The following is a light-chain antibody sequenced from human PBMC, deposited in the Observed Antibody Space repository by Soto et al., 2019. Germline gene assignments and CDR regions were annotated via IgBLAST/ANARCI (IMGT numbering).Light chain of an antibody. J-gene: IGLJ1*01. CDR3: SSYVGSNNYV. V-gene: IGLV2-18*02. CDR2: EVS. CDR1: STDFVGYNR. Sequence: QSVLTQPPSVSGSPGQSVTISCTGTSTDFVGYNRVSWYQQPPGTAPKLMIYEVSKRPSGVPDRFSGSKSGNTASLTISGLQAVDEADYYCSSYVGSNNYVFGTGTKVTVL.